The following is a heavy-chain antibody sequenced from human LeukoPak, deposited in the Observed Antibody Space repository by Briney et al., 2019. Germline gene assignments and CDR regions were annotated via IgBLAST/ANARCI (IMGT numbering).Heavy chain of an antibody. V-gene: IGHV5-51*01. CDR2: IYPGDSDT. J-gene: IGHJ4*02. Sequence: GESLKISCKGSGYSFTCYWIAWVRQVPGKGLEWMGIIYPGDSDTRYSPSFQGQVTFSADKSISTAYLQWSSLTASDTAMYYCARQVSYGAYVTYWGQGTLVTVSS. D-gene: IGHD4/OR15-4a*01. CDR3: ARQVSYGAYVTY. CDR1: GYSFTCYW.